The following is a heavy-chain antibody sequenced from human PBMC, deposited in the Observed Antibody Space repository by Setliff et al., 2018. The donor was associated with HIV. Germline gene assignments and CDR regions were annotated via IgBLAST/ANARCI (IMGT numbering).Heavy chain of an antibody. CDR2: MNPNSGNT. D-gene: IGHD3-3*01. Sequence: ASVKVSCKASGYTFPNYDLNWVRQASGQGLEWMGWMNPNSGNTGYAQKFQGRVSMTRDTSISTAYMELSRLRSDDTAVYYCARGGTIFGVVISNYYYMDVWGKGTTVTVSS. CDR1: GYTFPNYD. V-gene: IGHV1-8*02. J-gene: IGHJ6*03. CDR3: ARGGTIFGVVISNYYYMDV.